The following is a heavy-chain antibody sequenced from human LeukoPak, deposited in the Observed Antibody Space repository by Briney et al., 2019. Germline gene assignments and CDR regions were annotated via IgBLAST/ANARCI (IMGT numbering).Heavy chain of an antibody. J-gene: IGHJ4*02. CDR3: ATSIATSGHFDY. CDR2: IYPGDSDT. V-gene: IGHV5-51*01. CDR1: GYSFTSCW. D-gene: IGHD6-13*01. Sequence: GESLKISCKGSGYSFTSCWIGWVRQMPGKGLEWMEVIYPGDSDTRYSPSFQGQVTISADKSISSAYLQWSSLQASDTAMYYCATSIATSGHFDYWGQGTLVTVSS.